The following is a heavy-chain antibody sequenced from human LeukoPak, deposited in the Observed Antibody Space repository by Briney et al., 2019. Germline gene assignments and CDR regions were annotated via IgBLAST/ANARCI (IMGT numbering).Heavy chain of an antibody. CDR1: GFTFSTFG. CDR2: ISGSRSTI. Sequence: GGSLRLSCAASGFTFSTFGMNWVRQAPGKGLEWVSYISGSRSTIYYVDSVKGRFTISRDNAKNSLYLQMNTLRAEDTAMYYCARDPYGTEKRRTHSFDYWGQGCLVTVSS. V-gene: IGHV3-48*04. CDR3: ARDPYGTEKRRTHSFDY. J-gene: IGHJ4*02. D-gene: IGHD3/OR15-3a*01.